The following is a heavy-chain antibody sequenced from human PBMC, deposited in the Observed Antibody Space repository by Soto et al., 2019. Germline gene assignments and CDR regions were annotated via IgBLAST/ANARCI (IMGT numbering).Heavy chain of an antibody. CDR3: ARHEVGGIGAAGTGRSAFDI. Sequence: GESLKISCKGSGYSFTSYWISWVGQMPGRGLEWMGRIDPSDSYTNYSPSFQGHVTISADKSISTAYLQWSSLKASDTAMYYCARHEVGGIGAAGTGRSAFDIWGQGTMVTVSS. CDR2: IDPSDSYT. V-gene: IGHV5-10-1*01. J-gene: IGHJ3*02. CDR1: GYSFTSYW. D-gene: IGHD6-13*01.